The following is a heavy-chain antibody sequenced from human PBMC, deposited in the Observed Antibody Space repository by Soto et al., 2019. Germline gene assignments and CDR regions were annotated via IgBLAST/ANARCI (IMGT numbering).Heavy chain of an antibody. CDR1: GFTVSSNY. CDR3: ARVGRRGQLVGDY. CDR2: IYSGGST. Sequence: EVQLVESGGGLVQPGGSLRLSCAASGFTVSSNYMSWVRQAPGKGLEWVSVIYSGGSTYYADSVKGRFTISRHNSKNTLYLQMNSPRAEDTAVYYCARVGRRGQLVGDYWGQGTLVTVSS. D-gene: IGHD6-6*01. J-gene: IGHJ4*02. V-gene: IGHV3-53*04.